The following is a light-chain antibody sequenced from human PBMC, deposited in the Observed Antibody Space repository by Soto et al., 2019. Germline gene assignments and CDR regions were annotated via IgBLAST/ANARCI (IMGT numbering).Light chain of an antibody. V-gene: IGLV2-8*01. CDR2: EVS. CDR3: SSYAGSNNRYV. Sequence: QSALTQPPSASGSPGQSVTISFTGTSSDVGGYNFVSWYQQHPGKAPKLIIYEVSKRPSGVPDRFSGSKSGNTASLTVSGLQAEDEADYYCSSYAGSNNRYVFGTGTKVTVL. J-gene: IGLJ1*01. CDR1: SSDVGGYNF.